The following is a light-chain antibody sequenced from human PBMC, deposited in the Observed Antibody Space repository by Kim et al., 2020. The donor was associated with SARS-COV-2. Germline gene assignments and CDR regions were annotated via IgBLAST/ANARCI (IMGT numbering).Light chain of an antibody. CDR2: GKN. CDR3: SSQDTNHNGI. Sequence: SSELTQYPAVSVAFGQTVRITCQGDSLRSYYATWYQQKAGQTPLLVIYGKNNPPSAIPDRFSGSSSGNTASLTITRAQAEDDAYYCCSSQDTNHNGIFGGGTQLTVL. J-gene: IGLJ2*01. CDR1: SLRSYY. V-gene: IGLV3-19*01.